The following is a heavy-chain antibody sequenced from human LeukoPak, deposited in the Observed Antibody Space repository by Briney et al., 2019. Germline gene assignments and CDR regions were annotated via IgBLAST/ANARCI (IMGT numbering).Heavy chain of an antibody. CDR1: GGSISTTNYY. V-gene: IGHV4-39*01. CDR3: ARHSGLRSPFDP. CDR2: IYSCGNT. Sequence: SETLSLTCTVSGGSISTTNYYWGWIRQPPGRDLEWIGSIYSCGNTYYNPSLESRVTISVDTSKNQLSLKLTSATAADTSVYYCARHSGLRSPFDPWGQGTLVTVSS. D-gene: IGHD3-3*01. J-gene: IGHJ5*02.